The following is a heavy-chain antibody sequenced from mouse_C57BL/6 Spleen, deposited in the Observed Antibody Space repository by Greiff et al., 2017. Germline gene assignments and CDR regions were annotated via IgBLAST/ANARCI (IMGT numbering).Heavy chain of an antibody. J-gene: IGHJ4*01. CDR3: ASTVVASYYAMDY. CDR2: IWSGGST. D-gene: IGHD1-1*01. V-gene: IGHV2-2*01. Sequence: QVQLKQSGPGLVQPSQSLSITCTVSGFSLTSYGVHWVRQSPGKGLEWLGVIWSGGSTDYNAAFISRLSISKDNSKSQVFFKMNSLQADDTAIYDCASTVVASYYAMDYWGQGTSVTVSS. CDR1: GFSLTSYG.